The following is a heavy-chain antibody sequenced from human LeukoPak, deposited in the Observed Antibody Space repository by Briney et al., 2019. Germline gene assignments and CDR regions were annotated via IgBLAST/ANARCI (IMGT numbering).Heavy chain of an antibody. CDR3: ATSSSGLFAY. CDR1: GFTFSNYA. CDR2: ITGSGGST. J-gene: IGHJ4*02. D-gene: IGHD6-25*01. Sequence: GGSLRLSCAASGFTFSNYAMSWVRQAPGKGLGWVSAITGSGGSTYYADSVKGRFTISRDNSKNTLYLQMNSLRAEDTAVYYCATSSSGLFAYGGQGTLVTVSS. V-gene: IGHV3-23*01.